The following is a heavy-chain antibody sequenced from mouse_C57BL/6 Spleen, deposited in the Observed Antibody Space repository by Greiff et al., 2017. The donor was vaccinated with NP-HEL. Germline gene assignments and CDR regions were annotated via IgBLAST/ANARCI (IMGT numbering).Heavy chain of an antibody. CDR2: IHPNSGST. V-gene: IGHV1-64*01. CDR1: GYTFTSYW. J-gene: IGHJ4*01. D-gene: IGHD1-1*01. CDR3: ARCYYGSLHMDY. Sequence: QVQLQQPGAELVKPGASVKLSCKASGYTFTSYWMHWVKQRPGQGLEWIGMIHPNSGSTNYNEKFKSKATLTVDKSSSTAYMQLSSLTSEDSAVYYCARCYYGSLHMDYWGQGTSVTVST.